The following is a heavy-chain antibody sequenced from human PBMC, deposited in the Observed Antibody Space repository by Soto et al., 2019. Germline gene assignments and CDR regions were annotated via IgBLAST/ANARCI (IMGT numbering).Heavy chain of an antibody. V-gene: IGHV4-59*01. CDR3: ARDLWGYCGTDCYPLDV. J-gene: IGHJ6*02. D-gene: IGHD2-21*02. CDR2: MYKTGST. Sequence: PSETLSLTCTVSGCSIGAYYWSWFRQPPGKGLEWIGYMYKTGSTVYNPSFKSRVTISVDTSKNQFSLKLNSVTAADTAVYYCARDLWGYCGTDCYPLDVWGQGTTVTVS. CDR1: GCSIGAYY.